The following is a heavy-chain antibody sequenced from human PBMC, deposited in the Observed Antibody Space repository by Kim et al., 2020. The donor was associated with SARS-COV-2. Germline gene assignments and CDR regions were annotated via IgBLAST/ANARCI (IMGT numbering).Heavy chain of an antibody. Sequence: SETLSLTCTVSGYSISSGYYWGWIRQPPGKGLEWIGSIYHSGSTYYNPSLKSRVTISVDTSKNQFSLKLSSVTAADTAVYYCAGNPIGDFDYWGQGTLVT. CDR2: IYHSGST. D-gene: IGHD1-1*01. CDR3: AGNPIGDFDY. V-gene: IGHV4-38-2*02. J-gene: IGHJ4*02. CDR1: GYSISSGYY.